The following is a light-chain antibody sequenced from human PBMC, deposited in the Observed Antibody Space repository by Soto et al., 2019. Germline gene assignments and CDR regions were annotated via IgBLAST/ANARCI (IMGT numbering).Light chain of an antibody. Sequence: QSVLTQPPSASGTPGQRVTMSCSGSSSNIGSNTVNWYQQLPGTAPKLLIYSNNQRPSGVPDRFSGSKSGTSASLAISWLLSEEEADYYCSTWDDSLSALVVFGGGTKLTVL. CDR2: SNN. J-gene: IGLJ2*01. CDR1: SSNIGSNT. V-gene: IGLV1-44*01. CDR3: STWDDSLSALVV.